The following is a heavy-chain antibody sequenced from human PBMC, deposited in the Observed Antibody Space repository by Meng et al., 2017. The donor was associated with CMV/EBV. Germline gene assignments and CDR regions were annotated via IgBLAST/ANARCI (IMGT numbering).Heavy chain of an antibody. V-gene: IGHV3-7*01. D-gene: IGHD5-12*01. CDR1: GFTFSSYW. J-gene: IGHJ4*02. CDR2: IKQDVSEK. Sequence: GGSLRLSCAASGFTFSSYWMSWVRQAPGKGLEWVANIKQDVSEKYYVDSVKGRFTISRDNAKNSLYLQMNSLRAEDTAVYYCARDGLDIVATISGDYFDYWGQGTLVTVSS. CDR3: ARDGLDIVATISGDYFDY.